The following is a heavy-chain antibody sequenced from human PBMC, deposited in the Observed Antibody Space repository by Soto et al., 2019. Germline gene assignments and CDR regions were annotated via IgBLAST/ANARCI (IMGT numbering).Heavy chain of an antibody. CDR2: SYYSGST. CDR1: GGSISSYY. Sequence: QVQLQESGPGLVKPSETLSLTCTVSGGSISSYYWSWIRQPPGKGLEWMGYSYYSGSTNYNPSLTSRVTISVDPSKNQFSMKLSSVTAADTAVYDCARHVGDIVVVPAATAYWFDPWGQGTLVTVSS. J-gene: IGHJ5*02. D-gene: IGHD2-2*01. CDR3: ARHVGDIVVVPAATAYWFDP. V-gene: IGHV4-59*08.